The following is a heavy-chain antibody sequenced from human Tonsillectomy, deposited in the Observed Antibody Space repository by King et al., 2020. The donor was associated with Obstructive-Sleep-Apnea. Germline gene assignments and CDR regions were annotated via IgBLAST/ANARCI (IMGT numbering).Heavy chain of an antibody. Sequence: DVQLVESGGGLLQPGGSLRLSCAASGFTFSNYWMHWVRQAPGKGLVWVSRINSDGSTTSYADSVKGRFTISRDNANNTLFLQMNSLRVEDTAVYYCARAGSGSYGYWGQGTLVTVSS. CDR2: INSDGSTT. D-gene: IGHD1-26*01. CDR3: ARAGSGSYGY. CDR1: GFTFSNYW. J-gene: IGHJ4*02. V-gene: IGHV3-74*02.